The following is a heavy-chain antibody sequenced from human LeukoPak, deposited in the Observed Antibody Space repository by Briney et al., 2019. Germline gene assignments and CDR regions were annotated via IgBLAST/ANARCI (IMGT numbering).Heavy chain of an antibody. Sequence: GGPLRLSCAGSGFAFSSYSINWVRQAPGKGLEWVSSISSSSGYIYFADSVKGRSIISRDNAKNSLYLQMSSLRAEDTAVYYCARSYGSGSYDLYYYYMDVWGKGTTVTVSS. J-gene: IGHJ6*03. CDR2: ISSSSGYI. V-gene: IGHV3-21*01. CDR3: ARSYGSGSYDLYYYYMDV. D-gene: IGHD3-10*01. CDR1: GFAFSSYS.